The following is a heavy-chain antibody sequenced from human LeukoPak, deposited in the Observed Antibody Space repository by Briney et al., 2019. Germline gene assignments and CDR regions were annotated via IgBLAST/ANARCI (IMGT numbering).Heavy chain of an antibody. V-gene: IGHV1-8*01. D-gene: IGHD2-21*02. J-gene: IGHJ5*02. CDR2: MHPNRGNT. CDR3: ARDLAYCGGDCYSHTLSLDP. Sequence: ASVKVSCKASGYTFTSYDINWVRQATGQGLEWLGWMHPNRGNTGYAQKFQGRVTMTRNTSISTAYMELSSLRSEDTAVYYCARDLAYCGGDCYSHTLSLDPWGQGTLVTVSS. CDR1: GYTFTSYD.